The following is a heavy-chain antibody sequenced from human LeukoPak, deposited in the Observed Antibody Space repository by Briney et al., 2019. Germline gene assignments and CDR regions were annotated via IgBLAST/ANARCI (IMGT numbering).Heavy chain of an antibody. CDR2: ISAYNGNT. D-gene: IGHD5-18*01. CDR1: GYTFTSYG. J-gene: IGHJ1*01. CDR3: ARGERGYRYGFEYFQK. Sequence: ASVKVSCKASGYTFTSYGISWVRQAPGQGLEWMGWISAYNGNTNYAQNLQARVTFTRITSMSTAYMELRSLRSEDTAVYYCARGERGYRYGFEYFQKWGQGTLVTVSS. V-gene: IGHV1-18*01.